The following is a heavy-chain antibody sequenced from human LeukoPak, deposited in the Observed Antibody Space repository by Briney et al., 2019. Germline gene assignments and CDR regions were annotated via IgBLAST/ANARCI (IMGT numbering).Heavy chain of an antibody. J-gene: IGHJ2*01. D-gene: IGHD3-10*01. Sequence: GESLKISCQASGYTFTTYWIGWVRQMPGKGLDCIGIIYRVDSDTTYSPSFQGQVTIPADKSFSTAYLQWSSLKASDTAIYYCARLGGDTYYFGSASYPNWYFDLWGRGTLVTVSS. CDR3: ARLGGDTYYFGSASYPNWYFDL. V-gene: IGHV5-51*01. CDR1: GYTFTTYW. CDR2: IYRVDSDT.